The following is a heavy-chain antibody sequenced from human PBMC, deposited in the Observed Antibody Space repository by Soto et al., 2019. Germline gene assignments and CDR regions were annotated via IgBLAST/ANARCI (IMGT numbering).Heavy chain of an antibody. Sequence: PPETLSLTCAVYGGSFSGYYWSWIRQPPGKGLEWIGEINHSGSTNYNPSLKSRVTISVDTSKNQFSLKLSSVTAADTAVYYCARGDPLLWFGEKVYYGMDVWGQGTTVTVSS. V-gene: IGHV4-34*01. CDR3: ARGDPLLWFGEKVYYGMDV. CDR2: INHSGST. CDR1: GGSFSGYY. D-gene: IGHD3-10*01. J-gene: IGHJ6*02.